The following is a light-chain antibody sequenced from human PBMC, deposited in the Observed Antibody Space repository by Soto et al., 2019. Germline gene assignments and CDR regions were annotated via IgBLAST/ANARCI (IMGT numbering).Light chain of an antibody. CDR3: QQLNSFPIP. V-gene: IGKV1-9*01. CDR1: QGIANF. J-gene: IGKJ3*01. CDR2: GAS. Sequence: IQLTQSPSSLSASVGDRVTISCRASQGIANFLAWYQQKPGKAPKLLIYGASTLQSGVPSRFSGSGSGTDFTLTSSSLQPEEFATYYCQQLNSFPIPFVPGTKVDIK.